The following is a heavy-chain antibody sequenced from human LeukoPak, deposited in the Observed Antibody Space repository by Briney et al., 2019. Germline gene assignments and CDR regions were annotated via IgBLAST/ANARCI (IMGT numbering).Heavy chain of an antibody. Sequence: GESLQISCQGSGYSFTSYWIGWVRQLPGKGLEWMGIIYPGDSDTRYSPSFQGQVTISADKSISTAYLQWSSLKASDTAMYSCAIQITYYYGSGSYPYYFDYWGQGTLVTVSS. CDR2: IYPGDSDT. D-gene: IGHD3-10*01. CDR3: AIQITYYYGSGSYPYYFDY. J-gene: IGHJ4*02. CDR1: GYSFTSYW. V-gene: IGHV5-51*01.